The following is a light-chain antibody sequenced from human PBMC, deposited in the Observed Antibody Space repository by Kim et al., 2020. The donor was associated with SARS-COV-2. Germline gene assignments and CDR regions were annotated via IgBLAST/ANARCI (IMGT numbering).Light chain of an antibody. CDR3: QQYDSRWT. J-gene: IGKJ1*01. Sequence: TAYEGDRLTNTRRASQSNSSWLARYQQKPGKDPKDLIYDAASVKSGGPIRFSDSGSGTEFTLPNSSLQPDDCATYHGQQYDSRWTFGQGAKVDIK. CDR2: DAA. CDR1: QSNSSW. V-gene: IGKV1-5*01.